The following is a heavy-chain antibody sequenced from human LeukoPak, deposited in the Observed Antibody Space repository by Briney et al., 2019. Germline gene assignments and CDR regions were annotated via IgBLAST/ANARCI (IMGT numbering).Heavy chain of an antibody. J-gene: IGHJ4*02. Sequence: PSETLSLTCTVSGGSVSSSSYYWSWIRQPPGEGLEWIGYIYYSGSTNYNLSLRSRVTISVDTSKNQFSLMLNSVTAADTAVYYCARGWPHDYDILTGPRDYFDYWGQGTLVTVSS. V-gene: IGHV4-61*01. CDR2: IYYSGST. CDR1: GGSVSSSSYY. D-gene: IGHD3-9*01. CDR3: ARGWPHDYDILTGPRDYFDY.